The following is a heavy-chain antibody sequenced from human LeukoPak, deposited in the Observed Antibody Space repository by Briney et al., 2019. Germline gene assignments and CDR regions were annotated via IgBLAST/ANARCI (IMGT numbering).Heavy chain of an antibody. J-gene: IGHJ4*02. V-gene: IGHV4-59*11. CDR3: ARSVDTAMVYYYFDY. Sequence: SETLSLTCTVSGGSINSHYWSWVRQPPGKGLEWIGYIYYSGSTNYNPSLKSRVTISVDTSKNQFSLKLSSVTAADTAVYYCARSVDTAMVYYYFDYWGQGTLVTVSS. D-gene: IGHD5-18*01. CDR2: IYYSGST. CDR1: GGSINSHY.